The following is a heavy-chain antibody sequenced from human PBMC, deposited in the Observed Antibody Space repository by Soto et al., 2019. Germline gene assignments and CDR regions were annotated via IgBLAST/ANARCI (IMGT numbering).Heavy chain of an antibody. CDR1: GFTFSSFE. D-gene: IGHD3-10*01. V-gene: IGHV3-48*03. J-gene: IGHJ4*02. CDR3: VGASGVNPVDY. Sequence: GGSLRLSCATSGFTFSSFEMNWVRQAPGKGLEWVSYISSAGSATFYADSVKGRFTISRDNAKNSLFLQMNSLSAEDTALYYCVGASGVNPVDYWGQGTLVTVSS. CDR2: ISSAGSAT.